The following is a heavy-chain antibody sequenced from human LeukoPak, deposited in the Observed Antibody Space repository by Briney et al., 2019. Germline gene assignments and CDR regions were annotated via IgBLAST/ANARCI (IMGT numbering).Heavy chain of an antibody. J-gene: IGHJ4*02. Sequence: PGGSLTLSCAASGFTFSGYGMSWVRQAPGKGLEWVAFIRNDGTKEYHADSVKGRFSISRDNPKNTLYLQMNSLSVEDTAIYYCVKALGGSGSYGGQGTSVIVSA. V-gene: IGHV3-30*02. D-gene: IGHD3-10*01. CDR1: GFTFSGYG. CDR2: IRNDGTKE. CDR3: VKALGGSGSY.